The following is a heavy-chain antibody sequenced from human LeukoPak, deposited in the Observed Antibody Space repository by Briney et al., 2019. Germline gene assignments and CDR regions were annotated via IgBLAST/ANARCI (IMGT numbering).Heavy chain of an antibody. V-gene: IGHV3-7*01. J-gene: IGHJ4*02. CDR1: GFTFSNYW. D-gene: IGHD6-19*01. Sequence: GGSLRLSCTVSGFTFSNYWMSWVRQTPGKGLEWVANIEQDGSEKWYVDSVKGRFTISRDNAKNSLYLQMNSLRAEDTAVYYCAKDPRIAVAGTVDYWGQGTLVTVSS. CDR3: AKDPRIAVAGTVDY. CDR2: IEQDGSEK.